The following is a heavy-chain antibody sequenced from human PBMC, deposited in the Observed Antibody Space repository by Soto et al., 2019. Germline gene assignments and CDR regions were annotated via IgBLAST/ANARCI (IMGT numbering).Heavy chain of an antibody. J-gene: IGHJ6*02. D-gene: IGHD6-19*01. CDR3: ARGSGGAIAVAWYRYYYYRMHV. V-gene: IGHV4-30-4*01. Sequence: SETRSVTCSVSGGSISSGYYYWGWIRQPPGKGLEWIGNIYYSGNTYYNPSLKSRLIISVDKSKNQFSLKLSSVTAADTAVYYCARGSGGAIAVAWYRYYYYRMHVSCPAPNVTVSS. CDR2: IYYSGNT. CDR1: GGSISSGYYY.